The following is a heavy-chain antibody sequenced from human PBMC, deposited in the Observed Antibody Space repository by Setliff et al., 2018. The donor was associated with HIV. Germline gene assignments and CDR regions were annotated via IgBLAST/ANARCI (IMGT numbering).Heavy chain of an antibody. J-gene: IGHJ5*02. Sequence: SETLSLTCTVSGGLVTSLYWSWIRQPPGGGLEWIGYIYFTGSYYYNPSLKSRVTMSLDTSKNQFSLKLTSVTAADTAMYYCARQSAATPDWIAPWGQGTLVTVSS. D-gene: IGHD2-15*01. CDR3: ARQSAATPDWIAP. V-gene: IGHV4-59*08. CDR1: GGLVTSLY. CDR2: IYFTGSY.